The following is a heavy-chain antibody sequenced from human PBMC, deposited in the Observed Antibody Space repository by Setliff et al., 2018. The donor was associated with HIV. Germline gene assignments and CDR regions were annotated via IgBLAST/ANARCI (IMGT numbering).Heavy chain of an antibody. CDR1: GFPFSTYL. V-gene: IGHV3-30*03. Sequence: VGSLRLSCVASGFPFSTYLMHWIRQAPGKGLEWVALTSYDGSNKFYTDSVKGRFTISRDNSKNTLYLQMDSLRPEDTAVYYCARDPSLRTASPYWADNRFDPWGQGTLVTVSS. CDR2: TSYDGSNK. D-gene: IGHD2-15*01. CDR3: ARDPSLRTASPYWADNRFDP. J-gene: IGHJ5*02.